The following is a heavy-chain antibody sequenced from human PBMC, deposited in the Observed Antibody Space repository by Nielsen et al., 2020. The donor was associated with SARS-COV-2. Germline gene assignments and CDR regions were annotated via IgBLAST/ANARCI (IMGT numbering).Heavy chain of an antibody. J-gene: IGHJ4*02. CDR2: IWYDGSNK. D-gene: IGHD5-18*01. Sequence: GESLKISCAASGFTFSSYGMHWVRQAPGKGLEWVAVIWYDGSNKYYADSVKGRFTISRDNSKNTLYLQMNSLRAEDTAVYYCARDGPGGYSYGSYYLDYWGQGTLVTVSS. CDR1: GFTFSSYG. CDR3: ARDGPGGYSYGSYYLDY. V-gene: IGHV3-33*01.